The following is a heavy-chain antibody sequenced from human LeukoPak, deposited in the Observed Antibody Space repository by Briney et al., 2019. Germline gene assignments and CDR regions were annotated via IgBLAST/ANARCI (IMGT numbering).Heavy chain of an antibody. Sequence: SQTLSLTCAVSGGSISSGAYSWSWIRQPPGKGLEWIGYIYYSGITYYNPSLKSRVAISVDKSKNQFSLKLSSVTAADTAVYYCASGSVAGFWDDYWGQGTLVTVSS. CDR2: IYYSGIT. CDR3: ASGSVAGFWDDY. J-gene: IGHJ4*02. V-gene: IGHV4-30-4*07. CDR1: GGSISSGAYS. D-gene: IGHD6-19*01.